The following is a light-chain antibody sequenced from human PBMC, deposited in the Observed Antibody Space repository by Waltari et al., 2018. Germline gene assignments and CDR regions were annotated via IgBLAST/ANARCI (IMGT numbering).Light chain of an antibody. V-gene: IGKV1-33*01. CDR1: QDISNN. J-gene: IGKJ5*01. CDR2: DAS. CDR3: QQFENVPIT. Sequence: DIQMTQSPSSLSASVGDRVTIICQASQDISNNLNWFQQTPGKAPKLLIYDASNWETGVPSRFSGSGSGTHFTFTISSLQPEDVATYYCQQFENVPITFGQGTRLEIK.